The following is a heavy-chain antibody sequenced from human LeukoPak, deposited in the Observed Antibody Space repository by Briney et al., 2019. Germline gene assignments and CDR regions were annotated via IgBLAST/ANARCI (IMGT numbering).Heavy chain of an antibody. V-gene: IGHV3-23*01. Sequence: GGSLRLSCAASGFTFSSYAMSWVRQAPGKGVEWVSAISGSGGSTYYADSVKGRFTISRDNSKNTLYLQMNSLRAEDTAVYYCAKGRMVATWVEEFDYWGQGTLVTVSS. CDR2: ISGSGGST. D-gene: IGHD5-12*01. CDR1: GFTFSSYA. CDR3: AKGRMVATWVEEFDY. J-gene: IGHJ4*02.